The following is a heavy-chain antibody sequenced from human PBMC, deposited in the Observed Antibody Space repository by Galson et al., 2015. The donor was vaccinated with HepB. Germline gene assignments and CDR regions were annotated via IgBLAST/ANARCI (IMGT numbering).Heavy chain of an antibody. V-gene: IGHV3-48*02. D-gene: IGHD4-23*01. Sequence: SLRLSCAVSGFNFSNYNMNWVRQAPGKGLEWVSYISSSSAIFYADSVKGRFNISRDNAKNLLYLQMNSLSDEDTAVYYCARGTVVTSYDAFDIWGQGTRVIVSS. CDR1: GFNFSNYN. CDR2: ISSSSAI. CDR3: ARGTVVTSYDAFDI. J-gene: IGHJ3*02.